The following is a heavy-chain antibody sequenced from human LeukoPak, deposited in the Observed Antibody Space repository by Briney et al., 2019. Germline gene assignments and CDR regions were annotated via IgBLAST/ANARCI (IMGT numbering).Heavy chain of an antibody. J-gene: IGHJ3*02. CDR1: GGTFSSYA. V-gene: IGHV1-69*01. CDR3: VRSHVLRYFDWLNLGAFDI. D-gene: IGHD3-9*01. Sequence: SVKVSCKASGGTFSSYAISWVRQAPGQGLEWMGGIIPIFGTANYAQKFQGRVTITADESTSTAYMELSSLRSEDTAVYYCVRSHVLRYFDWLNLGAFDIWGQGTMVTVSS. CDR2: IIPIFGTA.